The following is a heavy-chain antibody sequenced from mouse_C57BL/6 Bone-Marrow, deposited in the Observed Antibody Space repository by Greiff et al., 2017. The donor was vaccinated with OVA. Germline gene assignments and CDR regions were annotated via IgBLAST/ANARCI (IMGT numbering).Heavy chain of an antibody. CDR2: IYPGSGNT. D-gene: IGHD1-1*01. V-gene: IGHV1-76*01. CDR1: GSTFTDYY. Sequence: VQLQQSGAELVRPGASVKLSCNASGSTFTDYYINWVKQRPGQGLEWISRIYPGSGNTYYNEKFKGKATLTAEKSSSTAYMQLSSLTSEDSAVYFCARGGGSTARDYWGQGTTLTVSS. CDR3: ARGGGSTARDY. J-gene: IGHJ2*01.